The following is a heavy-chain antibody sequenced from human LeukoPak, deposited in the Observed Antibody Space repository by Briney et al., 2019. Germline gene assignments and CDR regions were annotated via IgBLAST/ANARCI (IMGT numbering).Heavy chain of an antibody. CDR2: INHSGST. CDR3: ARREWELQFDY. Sequence: TSETLSLTCTVSGGSISSSSYYWTWIRQPPGKGLEWIGEINHSGSTNYNPALKSRVTISVDTSKNQFSLKLSSVTAADTAVYYCARREWELQFDYWGQGALVTVSS. D-gene: IGHD1-26*01. CDR1: GGSISSSSYY. V-gene: IGHV4-39*07. J-gene: IGHJ4*01.